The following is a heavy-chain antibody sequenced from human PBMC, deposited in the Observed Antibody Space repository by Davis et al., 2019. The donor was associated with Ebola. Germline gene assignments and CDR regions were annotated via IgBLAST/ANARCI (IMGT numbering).Heavy chain of an antibody. D-gene: IGHD6-6*01. CDR2: FRSKANSYAT. J-gene: IGHJ4*02. V-gene: IGHV3-73*01. CDR3: TGGSSGVDY. CDR1: GFTFSGSA. Sequence: GESLKISCAASGFTFSGSAMHWVRQASGKGLEWVGRFRSKANSYATAYAASVKGRFTISRDDSKNTAYLQMNSLKTEDTAVYYCTGGSSGVDYWGQGTLVTVSS.